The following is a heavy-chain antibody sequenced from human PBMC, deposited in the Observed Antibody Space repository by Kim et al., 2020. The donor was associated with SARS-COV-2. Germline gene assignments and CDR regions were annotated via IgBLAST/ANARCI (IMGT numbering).Heavy chain of an antibody. V-gene: IGHV4-39*01. CDR1: GGSISSSGYY. D-gene: IGHD2-21*01. CDR2: VYYTGAT. CDR3: ARHFRGTFMRFLGLFRFDY. Sequence: SETLSLTCAVSGGSISSSGYYWGWIRQPPGKGLEWIGSVYYTGATYYNPSLKIRVTISVDTSKNQFSLKLSSVTAADTAVYYLARHFRGTFMRFLGLFRFDYWRQGTRVTVPS. J-gene: IGHJ4*02.